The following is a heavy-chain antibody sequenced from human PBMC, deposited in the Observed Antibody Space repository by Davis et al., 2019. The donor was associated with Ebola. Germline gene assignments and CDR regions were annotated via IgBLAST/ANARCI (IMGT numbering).Heavy chain of an antibody. D-gene: IGHD3-22*01. CDR2: INAGNGNT. CDR3: ARDFGSNYYYSSGYHYEEGSPDY. Sequence: AASVKVSCKASGYTFTSYAMHWVRQAPGQRLEWMGWINAGNGNTKYSQKFQDRVTITRDTSASTAYMELSSLRSEDTAVYYCARDFGSNYYYSSGYHYEEGSPDYWGQGTLVTVSS. V-gene: IGHV1-3*01. J-gene: IGHJ4*02. CDR1: GYTFTSYA.